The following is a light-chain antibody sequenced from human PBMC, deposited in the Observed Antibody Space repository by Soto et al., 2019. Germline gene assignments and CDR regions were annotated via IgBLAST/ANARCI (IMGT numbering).Light chain of an antibody. V-gene: IGLV2-14*03. CDR1: SSDVGAYNF. CDR3: SAYTVSRTDV. Sequence: QSVLTPPASVSGSPGQSITISCTGTSSDVGAYNFVSWHQQHPGKAPKLMIYNVYDRPSGISYRFSGSKSGNTASLTISELQGEDEADYYCSAYTVSRTDVFGTGTKVTVL. CDR2: NVY. J-gene: IGLJ1*01.